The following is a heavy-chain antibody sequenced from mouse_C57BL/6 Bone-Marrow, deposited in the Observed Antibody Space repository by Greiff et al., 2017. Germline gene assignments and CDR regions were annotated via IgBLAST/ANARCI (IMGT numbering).Heavy chain of an antibody. Sequence: VQLQQSGAELVRPGASVKLSCKASGYTFTDYYINWVKQRPGQGLEWIARIYPGSGNTYYNGKFKGKATLTADKSSSPAYMQLSSLTSEDSAVYFCASSHYGSSPYWYFDVWGTGTTVTVSS. J-gene: IGHJ1*03. V-gene: IGHV1-76*01. CDR2: IYPGSGNT. CDR3: ASSHYGSSPYWYFDV. D-gene: IGHD1-1*01. CDR1: GYTFTDYY.